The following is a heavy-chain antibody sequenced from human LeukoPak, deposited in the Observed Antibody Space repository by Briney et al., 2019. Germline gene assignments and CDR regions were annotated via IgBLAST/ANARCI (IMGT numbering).Heavy chain of an antibody. D-gene: IGHD2-8*01. CDR2: IKEDGSEK. CDR3: ARNSFAELMLLGSAYGMDV. J-gene: IGHJ6*02. CDR1: PFTSSGHW. Sequence: GSLRLSCAASPFTSSGHWMSWVRQAPGKGLERVANIKEDGSEKYYLDSVKGRFTISRDNAKNSLHLQINSLRVEDTAVYYCARNSFAELMLLGSAYGMDVWGQGTTVIVSS. V-gene: IGHV3-7*01.